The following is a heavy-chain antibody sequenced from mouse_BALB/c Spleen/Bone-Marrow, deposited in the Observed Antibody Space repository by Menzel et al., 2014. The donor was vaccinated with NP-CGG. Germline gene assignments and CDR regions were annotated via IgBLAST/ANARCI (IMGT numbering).Heavy chain of an antibody. V-gene: IGHV5-6*01. CDR2: ISSRGSYT. J-gene: IGHJ2*01. CDR1: GFTFSSYG. D-gene: IGHD2-4*01. CDR3: SRRSDYDYFDY. Sequence: EVQLVESGGDLVKPGGSLKLSCAASGFTFSSYGMSWVRQTPDKRLEWVATISSRGSYTFYPDSVKGRFTISRDNAKNTLYLQMSSLKSEDTAIYYCSRRSDYDYFDYWGQGTTLIVSS.